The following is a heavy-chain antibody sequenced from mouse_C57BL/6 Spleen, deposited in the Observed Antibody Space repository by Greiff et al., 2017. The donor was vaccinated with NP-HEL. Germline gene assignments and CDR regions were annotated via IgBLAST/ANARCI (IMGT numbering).Heavy chain of an antibody. CDR3: TRVGTGTPDY. CDR1: GYTFTDYE. Sequence: QVQLKQSGAELVRPGASVTLSCKASGYTFTDYEMHWVKQTPVHGLEWIGAIDPETGGTAYNQKFKGKAILTADKSSSTAYMELRSLTSEDSAVYYCTRVGTGTPDYWGQGTTLTVSS. CDR2: IDPETGGT. V-gene: IGHV1-15*01. D-gene: IGHD4-1*01. J-gene: IGHJ2*01.